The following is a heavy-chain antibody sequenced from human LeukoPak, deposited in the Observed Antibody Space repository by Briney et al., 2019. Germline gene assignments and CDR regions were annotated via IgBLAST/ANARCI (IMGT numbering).Heavy chain of an antibody. J-gene: IGHJ3*02. D-gene: IGHD3-16*02. CDR3: GRETHYDYVWGSYRSDAFDI. Sequence: ASVKVSCKASGGTFSSYAISWVRQAPGQGLEWMGRIIPIFGTANYAQKFQGRVTITTDESTSTAYMELSSLRSEDTAVYYCGRETHYDYVWGSYRSDAFDIWGKGTMVTVSS. V-gene: IGHV1-69*05. CDR2: IIPIFGTA. CDR1: GGTFSSYA.